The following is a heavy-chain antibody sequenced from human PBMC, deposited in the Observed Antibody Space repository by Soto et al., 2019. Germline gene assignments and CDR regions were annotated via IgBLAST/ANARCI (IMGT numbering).Heavy chain of an antibody. D-gene: IGHD3-10*01. J-gene: IGHJ5*02. CDR1: GDTFSSYI. Sequence: QVQLVQSGAEVKKPGSSVKVSCKASGDTFSSYIMTWVRRAPGQGLEWMGGIIPMFGTANTAQKFQGRVTITADESTNTAHMELRSLRSEDTAVYYCARGGPIGRWFDPWGQGTLVIVSS. V-gene: IGHV1-69*01. CDR2: IIPMFGTA. CDR3: ARGGPIGRWFDP.